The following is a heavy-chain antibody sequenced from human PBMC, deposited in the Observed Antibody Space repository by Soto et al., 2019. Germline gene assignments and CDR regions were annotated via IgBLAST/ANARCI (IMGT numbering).Heavy chain of an antibody. V-gene: IGHV1-69*01. CDR1: GG. D-gene: IGHD2-21*02. CDR2: FMPLFGTA. Sequence: QVQLVQSGAEGKKPGSSVRVSCKASGGINWVRQAPGHGLEWMGGFMPLFGTADYAQRFQGRVTITADELTTTSYMELRSLRSEDTAVYYCAKRAYCGGDCFAFDVW. J-gene: IGHJ3*01. CDR3: AKRAYCGGDCFAFDV.